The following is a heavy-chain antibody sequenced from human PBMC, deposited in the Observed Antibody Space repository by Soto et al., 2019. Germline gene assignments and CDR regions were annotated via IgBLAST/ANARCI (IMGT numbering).Heavy chain of an antibody. J-gene: IGHJ6*02. Sequence: PGGSLRLSCAASGFTFSSYGIHWVRQAPGKGLEWVAVIWYDGSNKYYADSVKGRFTISRDNSKNTLYLQMNSLRAEDTAVYYCAGGRSSGWLNYYYYGMDVWGQGTTVTVSS. CDR2: IWYDGSNK. V-gene: IGHV3-33*01. CDR1: GFTFSSYG. CDR3: AGGRSSGWLNYYYYGMDV. D-gene: IGHD6-19*01.